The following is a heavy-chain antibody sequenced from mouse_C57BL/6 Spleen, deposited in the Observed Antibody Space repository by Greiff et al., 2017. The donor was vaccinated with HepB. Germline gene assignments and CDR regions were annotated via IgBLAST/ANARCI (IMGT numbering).Heavy chain of an antibody. Sequence: EVKLEESGGGLVQPKGSLKLSCAASGFSFNTYAMNWVRQAPGKGLEWVARIRSKSNNYATYYADSVKDRFTISRDDSESMLYLQMNNLKTEDTAMYYCAGTTWFAYWGQGTLVTVSA. CDR3: AGTTWFAY. J-gene: IGHJ3*01. CDR2: IRSKSNNYAT. V-gene: IGHV10-1*01. D-gene: IGHD4-1*01. CDR1: GFSFNTYA.